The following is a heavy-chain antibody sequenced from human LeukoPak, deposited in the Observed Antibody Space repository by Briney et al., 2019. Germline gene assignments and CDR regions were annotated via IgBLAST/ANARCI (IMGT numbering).Heavy chain of an antibody. J-gene: IGHJ4*02. CDR1: GFRLDNYW. CDR2: INEDGSKI. Sequence: GGSLRLSCEASGFRLDNYWMTWVRQAPGKGLEWVADINEDGSKIYSLDSVKGRFTISRGNAKPSLSLQLNTLRAEDTAVYYCARWSHVSGRWFLDNWGRGTLVSVSS. V-gene: IGHV3-7*05. CDR3: ARWSHVSGRWFLDN. D-gene: IGHD3-10*01.